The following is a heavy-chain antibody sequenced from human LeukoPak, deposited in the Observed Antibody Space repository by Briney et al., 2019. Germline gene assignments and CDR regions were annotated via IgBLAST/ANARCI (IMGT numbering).Heavy chain of an antibody. V-gene: IGHV3-74*01. CDR1: GFTFSSYW. D-gene: IGHD1-26*01. Sequence: PGKSLRLSCAASGFTFSSYWMHWVRQAPGKGLVWVSRINSDGSSTSYADSVKGRSTISRDNAKNTLYLQMNSLRAEDTAVYYCARSLEDYYYYYGMDVWGQGTTVTVSS. CDR2: INSDGSST. CDR3: ARSLEDYYYYYGMDV. J-gene: IGHJ6*02.